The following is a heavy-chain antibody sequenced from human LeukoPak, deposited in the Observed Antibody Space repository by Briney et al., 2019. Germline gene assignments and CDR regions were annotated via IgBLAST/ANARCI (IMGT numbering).Heavy chain of an antibody. CDR2: IRSKPHGETT. D-gene: IGHD3-22*01. CDR3: TRSYNYYDSSGYYGFDY. CDR1: GFTFGDYA. V-gene: IGHV3-49*03. Sequence: TGGSLRLSCTASGFTFGDYAMSWFRQAPGKGLEWVGFIRSKPHGETTQYAASAKGRFTISRDDSKSIAYLQMNSLKTEDTAVYYCTRSYNYYDSSGYYGFDYWGQGTLVTVSS. J-gene: IGHJ4*02.